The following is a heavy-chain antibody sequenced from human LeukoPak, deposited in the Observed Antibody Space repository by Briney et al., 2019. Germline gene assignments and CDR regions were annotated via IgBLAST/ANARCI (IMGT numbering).Heavy chain of an antibody. CDR3: ARARAAAGTWDYYYYYYMDV. Sequence: SETLSLTCTVSGGSISSCYWSWIRQPPGKGLEWIGSIYYSGSTNYNPSLKSRVTISVDTSKNQFSLKLSSVTAADTAVYYCARARAAAGTWDYYYYYYMDVWGKGTTVTVSS. J-gene: IGHJ6*03. D-gene: IGHD6-13*01. CDR2: IYYSGST. CDR1: GGSISSCY. V-gene: IGHV4-59*12.